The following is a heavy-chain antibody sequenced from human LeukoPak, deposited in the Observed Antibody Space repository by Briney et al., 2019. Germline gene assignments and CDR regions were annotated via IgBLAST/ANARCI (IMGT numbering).Heavy chain of an antibody. CDR3: ASCALSGSYSFDY. V-gene: IGHV4-31*03. D-gene: IGHD1-26*01. J-gene: IGHJ4*02. Sequence: SQTLSLTCTVSGGSISSGGYYWSWIRQHPGKGLEWIGYIYYRGSTYYNPSLKSRVTISVDTSKNQFSLKLSSVTAADTAVYYCASCALSGSYSFDYWGQGTLVTVSS. CDR2: IYYRGST. CDR1: GGSISSGGYY.